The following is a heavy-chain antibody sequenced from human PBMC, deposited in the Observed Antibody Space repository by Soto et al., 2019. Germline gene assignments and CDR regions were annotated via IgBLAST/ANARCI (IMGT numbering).Heavy chain of an antibody. J-gene: IGHJ6*02. CDR3: ARDLDYYGSGSHYYYGMGV. D-gene: IGHD3-10*01. V-gene: IGHV1-69*13. CDR1: GGTFSRYA. CDR2: IVPIYGTR. Sequence: SVKVSCKASGGTFSRYAFSWVRQAPGQGLEWMGGIVPIYGTRGFAQKFQGRLTITAAEPTRTAYMELSSLRSEDTAVYYCARDLDYYGSGSHYYYGMGVWGQGTTATVSS.